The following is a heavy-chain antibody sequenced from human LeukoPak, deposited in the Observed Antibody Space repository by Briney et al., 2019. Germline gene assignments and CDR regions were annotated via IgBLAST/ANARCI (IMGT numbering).Heavy chain of an antibody. Sequence: GGSLRLACAASGFRFSNYAMSWVRQAPGKGLEWVSVIISSSGSTFYADSVKGRFTISRDNSKNTLYLQMNSLRDEDTAVYYCAKGGYDYVEIGYFDFWGQGTLVTVSS. J-gene: IGHJ4*02. V-gene: IGHV3-23*01. D-gene: IGHD5-12*01. CDR3: AKGGYDYVEIGYFDF. CDR2: IISSSGST. CDR1: GFRFSNYA.